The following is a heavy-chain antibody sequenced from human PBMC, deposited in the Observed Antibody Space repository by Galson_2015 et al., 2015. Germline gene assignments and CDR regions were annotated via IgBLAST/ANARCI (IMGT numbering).Heavy chain of an antibody. CDR1: GGSISSYY. J-gene: IGHJ3*02. Sequence: SETLSLTCTVSGGSISSYYWSWIRQPPGQGLEWIGYIYYSGSTNYNPSLKSQVTISVDTSKNQFSLKLSSVTAVDTAVYYCARAGNYYDSKGAFDIWGQGTMVTVSS. D-gene: IGHD3-22*01. V-gene: IGHV4-59*01. CDR3: ARAGNYYDSKGAFDI. CDR2: IYYSGST.